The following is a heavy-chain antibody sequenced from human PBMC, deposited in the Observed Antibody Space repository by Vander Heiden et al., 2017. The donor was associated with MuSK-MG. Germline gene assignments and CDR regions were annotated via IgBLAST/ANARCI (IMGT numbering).Heavy chain of an antibody. Sequence: QVQLQQLGPGLVKPSQTPSPTCAITGDSVYRNSACCNWVRQSPSRGLEGLGRTYYRSKWYNDYAVSVKSRIAINPDTSKFQFSLQLNSVTPEDTAVYYCAREPSYDYVWGSYRPDAFDIWGQGTMVTVSS. V-gene: IGHV6-1*01. D-gene: IGHD3-16*02. CDR1: GDSVYRNSAC. CDR3: AREPSYDYVWGSYRPDAFDI. J-gene: IGHJ3*02. CDR2: TYYRSKWYN.